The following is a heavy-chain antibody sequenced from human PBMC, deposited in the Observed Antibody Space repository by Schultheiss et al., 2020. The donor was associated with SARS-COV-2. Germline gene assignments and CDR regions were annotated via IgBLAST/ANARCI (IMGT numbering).Heavy chain of an antibody. V-gene: IGHV1-46*01. CDR2: INPSGGST. Sequence: ASVKVSCKASGYTFTSYYMHWVRQAPGQGLEWMGIINPSGGSTSYAQKFQGRVTMTRDTSTSTVYMELSSLRSEDTAVYYCARDRDCSSTSCFLYFDSWGQGTLFTVSS. J-gene: IGHJ4*02. CDR3: ARDRDCSSTSCFLYFDS. D-gene: IGHD2-2*01. CDR1: GYTFTSYY.